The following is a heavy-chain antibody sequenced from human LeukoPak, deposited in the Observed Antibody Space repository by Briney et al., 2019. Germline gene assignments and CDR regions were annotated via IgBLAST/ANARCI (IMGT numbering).Heavy chain of an antibody. Sequence: ASVKVSRKASGYTLSSYGISWVRQAPGQRAEWMGWISAYNGNTNYAQKLQGRVTMTTHTSTSTAYMELRSLRSDDTAVYYCARDPQVSGDFDNWFEPWGEGTLVTVSS. J-gene: IGHJ5*02. V-gene: IGHV1-18*01. D-gene: IGHD4-17*01. CDR1: GYTLSSYG. CDR2: ISAYNGNT. CDR3: ARDPQVSGDFDNWFEP.